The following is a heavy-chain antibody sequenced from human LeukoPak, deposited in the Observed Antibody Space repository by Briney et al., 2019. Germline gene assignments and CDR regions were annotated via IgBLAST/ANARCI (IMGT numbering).Heavy chain of an antibody. CDR2: IAFDGSRK. CDR3: TRYDSSRFDP. CDR1: GFTFSGYG. D-gene: IGHD3-3*01. J-gene: IGHJ5*02. V-gene: IGHV3-30*03. Sequence: AGPSLRLSCAGSGFTFSGYGMHWVRQAPGKGLEWVTGIAFDGSRKHYADSVKGRFTISRDNARNTMDLQMNSLRVEDTAVYHCTRYDSSRFDPWGQGTLVIVSS.